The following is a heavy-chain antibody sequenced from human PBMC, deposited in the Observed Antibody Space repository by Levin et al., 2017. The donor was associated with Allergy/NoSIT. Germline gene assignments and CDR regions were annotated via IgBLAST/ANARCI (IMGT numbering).Heavy chain of an antibody. CDR1: RFTFSSYV. D-gene: IGHD2-8*01. CDR3: AKAAYYINSADAFDA. CDR2: MNGFGGGT. Sequence: QSGGSLRLSCAASRFTFSSYVMSWVRQAPGKGLEWVSGMNGFGGGTYYADSVKGRFTISRDNSKNTLYLQMNTLRAEDTAIYYCAKAAYYINSADAFDAWGPGTMVTVSS. V-gene: IGHV3-23*01. J-gene: IGHJ3*01.